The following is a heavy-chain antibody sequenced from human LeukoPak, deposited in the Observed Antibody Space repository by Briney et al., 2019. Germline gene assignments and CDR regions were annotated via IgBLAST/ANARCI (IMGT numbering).Heavy chain of an antibody. CDR2: ISSSGSTK. Sequence: GGSLRLSCAASGFTFSSYEMNWVRQAQGKGMEWVSYISSSGSTKDYADSVKGRFTISRDNAKNSLYLQMNSLRAEDTGVYYCARELARSGFDPWGQGTLVTVSS. CDR3: ARELARSGFDP. V-gene: IGHV3-48*03. D-gene: IGHD6-19*01. CDR1: GFTFSSYE. J-gene: IGHJ5*02.